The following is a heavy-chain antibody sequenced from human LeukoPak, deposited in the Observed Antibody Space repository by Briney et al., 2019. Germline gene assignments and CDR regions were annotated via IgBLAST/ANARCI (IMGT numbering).Heavy chain of an antibody. V-gene: IGHV4-39*01. CDR2: IYYSGST. J-gene: IGHJ4*02. Sequence: PSETLSLTCTVSGGSISSSSYYWGWIRQPPGEGLEWIGSIYYSGSTYYNPSLKSRVTISVDTSKNQFSLKLSSVTAADTAVYYCARGYSNGWRLRSFDYWGQGTLVTVSS. CDR3: ARGYSNGWRLRSFDY. D-gene: IGHD6-19*01. CDR1: GGSISSSSYY.